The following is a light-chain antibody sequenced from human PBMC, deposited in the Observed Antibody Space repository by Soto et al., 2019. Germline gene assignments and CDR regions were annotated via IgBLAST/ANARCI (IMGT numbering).Light chain of an antibody. CDR1: ESVSTN. CDR3: QQYSIWRT. J-gene: IGKJ1*01. V-gene: IGKV3-15*01. CDR2: GAS. Sequence: EIVMTQSPATLSLSPGERATLSGRASESVSTNLAWYQQKAGQAPRLLIYGASTRATGIPARFSGSGSGTEFTLTISSPQSEDFAVYYCQQYSIWRTFGQGTKVEIK.